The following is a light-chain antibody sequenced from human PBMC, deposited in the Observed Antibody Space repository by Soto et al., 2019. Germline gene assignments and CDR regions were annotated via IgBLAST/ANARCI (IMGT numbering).Light chain of an antibody. Sequence: DIQMTQSPSTLSASVGDRVTITCRASQSISSWLAWYQRKPGKAPKILIYDASTLESGVPSRFSGSGSGTEFTLTISSLQPDYFATYYCQQYNSYLTFGGGTKVEIK. J-gene: IGKJ4*01. CDR2: DAS. V-gene: IGKV1-5*01. CDR1: QSISSW. CDR3: QQYNSYLT.